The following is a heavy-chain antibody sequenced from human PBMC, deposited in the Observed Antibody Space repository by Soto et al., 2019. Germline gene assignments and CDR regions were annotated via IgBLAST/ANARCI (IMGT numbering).Heavy chain of an antibody. V-gene: IGHV3-15*01. CDR2: HKGKADGGTI. Sequence: EVQLVESGGGLVKPGGSLRLSCVASGFTFTNAWMTWVRQAPGKGLEWAGRHKGKADGGTINYAAPVKGRFTISRDDSKNTLYLEMNSLKTEDTAVYYCVTGLRSASLDFWGQGTLVTVSS. J-gene: IGHJ4*02. CDR3: VTGLRSASLDF. D-gene: IGHD1-26*01. CDR1: GFTFTNAW.